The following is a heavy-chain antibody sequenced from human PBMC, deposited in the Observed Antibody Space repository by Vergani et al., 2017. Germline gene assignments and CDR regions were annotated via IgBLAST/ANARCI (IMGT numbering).Heavy chain of an antibody. J-gene: IGHJ3*02. Sequence: QVQLQQWGAGLLKPSETLSLTCAVYGGSISSGGYYWSWIRQHPGKGLEWIGYIYYSGSTYYNPSLKSRVTISVDTSKNQFSLKLSSVTAADTAVYYCARGYGDYVGRHAFDIWGQGTMVTVSS. D-gene: IGHD4-17*01. CDR3: ARGYGDYVGRHAFDI. V-gene: IGHV4-31*11. CDR2: IYYSGST. CDR1: GGSISSGGYY.